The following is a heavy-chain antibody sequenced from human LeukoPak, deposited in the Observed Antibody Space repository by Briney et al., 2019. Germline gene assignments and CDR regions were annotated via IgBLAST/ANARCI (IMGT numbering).Heavy chain of an antibody. CDR3: ATLGPYITGTT. CDR2: FDPEDGET. CDR1: GYTLTELS. V-gene: IGHV1-24*01. D-gene: IGHD1-20*01. Sequence: ASVKVSCKVSGYTLTELSMHWVRQAPGKGLEWMGGFDPEDGETIYAQKFQGRVTMIEDTSTDTAYMELSSLRSEDTAVYYCATLGPYITGTTWGQGTLVTVSS. J-gene: IGHJ4*02.